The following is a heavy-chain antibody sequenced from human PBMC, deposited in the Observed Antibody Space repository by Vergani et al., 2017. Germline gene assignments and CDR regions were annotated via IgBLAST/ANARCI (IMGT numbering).Heavy chain of an antibody. Sequence: EVQLLESGGGLVQPGGSLRLSCAASGFTFSSCAMSWVRQAPGKGLEWVSAISGSGGSTYYADSVKGRFTISRDNSKSTLYLQMNSLRAEDTAVYYCAKVAVAGHTPVRSNDYWGQGTLVTVSS. V-gene: IGHV3-23*01. D-gene: IGHD6-19*01. CDR1: GFTFSSCA. CDR3: AKVAVAGHTPVRSNDY. CDR2: ISGSGGST. J-gene: IGHJ4*02.